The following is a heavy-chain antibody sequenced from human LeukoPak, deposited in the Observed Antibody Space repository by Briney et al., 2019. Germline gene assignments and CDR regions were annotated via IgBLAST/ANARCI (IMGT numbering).Heavy chain of an antibody. CDR1: GGSISRYY. D-gene: IGHD2-2*01. J-gene: IGHJ4*02. V-gene: IGHV4-4*08. CDR2: IYSTGST. Sequence: PSETLSLTCTVSGGSISRYYWSWIRQSPGKGLEWIGYIYSTGSTNSNPSLKSRVTISVDTSRNQFSLRLNSVSAADTAMYYCARGYCSSTSCYSFDYWGQGTLVTVSS. CDR3: ARGYCSSTSCYSFDY.